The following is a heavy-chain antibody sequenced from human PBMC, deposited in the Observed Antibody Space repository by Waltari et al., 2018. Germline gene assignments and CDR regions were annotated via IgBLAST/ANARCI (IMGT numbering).Heavy chain of an antibody. Sequence: EVQLVESGGGLVQPGGSLRLSCAASGFTFSSYWMSWVRQAPGKGLEWVANIKQDGSEKEYGDAVKGRFTISRDNAKNSLYLQMNSLRAEDTAVYYCARDRSIAARRPFDYWGQGTLVTVSS. V-gene: IGHV3-7*04. D-gene: IGHD6-6*01. CDR3: ARDRSIAARRPFDY. CDR2: IKQDGSEK. CDR1: GFTFSSYW. J-gene: IGHJ4*02.